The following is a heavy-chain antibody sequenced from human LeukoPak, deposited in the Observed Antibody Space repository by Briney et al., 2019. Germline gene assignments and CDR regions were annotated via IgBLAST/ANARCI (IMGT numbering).Heavy chain of an antibody. V-gene: IGHV3-66*02. CDR1: GFTVSSNY. CDR2: MYSGGIT. D-gene: IGHD4-11*01. CDR3: AREEMTTVSASYYFFALGV. Sequence: GGSLRLSCAASGFTVSSNYMTWVRQAPGKGLEWLSVMYSGGITYHADSVKGRFTISRDNSKNTLYLQMNSLRPDDTAVYYCAREEMTTVSASYYFFALGVWGQGATVTVSS. J-gene: IGHJ6*02.